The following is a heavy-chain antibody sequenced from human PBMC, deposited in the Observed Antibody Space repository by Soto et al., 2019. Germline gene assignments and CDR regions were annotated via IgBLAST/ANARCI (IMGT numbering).Heavy chain of an antibody. CDR3: ARGGNDYGDYTPTIDY. D-gene: IGHD4-17*01. CDR1: GYTFTSYA. CDR2: INAGNGNT. V-gene: IGHV1-3*01. Sequence: ASVKVSCKASGYTFTSYAMHWVRQAPGQRLEWMGWINAGNGNTKHSQKFQGRVTITRDTSASTAYMELSSLRSEDTAVYYCARGGNDYGDYTPTIDYWGQGTLVTVSS. J-gene: IGHJ4*02.